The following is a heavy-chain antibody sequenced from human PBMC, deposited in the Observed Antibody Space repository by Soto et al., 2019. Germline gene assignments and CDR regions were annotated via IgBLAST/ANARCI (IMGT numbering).Heavy chain of an antibody. J-gene: IGHJ6*02. D-gene: IGHD3-10*01. V-gene: IGHV1-8*01. Sequence: QVQLVQSGAEVKKPGASVKVSCKASGYTFTSYDINWVRQATGQGLERMGWMNTNSGNTGYAQKFQRRVTMTRNTYISTAYMELISLRAEDTAEYYCARDLSGGSRMDVWGQGTTVTVSS. CDR3: ARDLSGGSRMDV. CDR2: MNTNSGNT. CDR1: GYTFTSYD.